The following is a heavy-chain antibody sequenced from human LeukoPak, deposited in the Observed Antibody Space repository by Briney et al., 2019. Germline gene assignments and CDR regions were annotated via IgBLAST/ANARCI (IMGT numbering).Heavy chain of an antibody. V-gene: IGHV4-39*01. D-gene: IGHD5-12*01. CDR2: INHSGST. CDR3: GGLREYNWFDP. CDR1: GGSISSSSYY. Sequence: SETLSLTCTVSGGSISSSSYYWGWIRQPPGKGLEWIGEINHSGSTNYNPSLKSRVTISVDTSKNQFSLKLSSVTAADTAVYYCGGLREYNWFDPWGQGTLVTVSS. J-gene: IGHJ5*02.